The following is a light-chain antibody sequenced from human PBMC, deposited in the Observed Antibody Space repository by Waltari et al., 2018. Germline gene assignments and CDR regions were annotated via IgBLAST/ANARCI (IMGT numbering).Light chain of an antibody. J-gene: IGKJ1*01. CDR2: GAS. Sequence: EIVMTQSPATLSVSPGERPTLSCRASQSVSSNLAWYQQKPGQAPRLLIYGASTRATGIPARFSGSGSGTEFTLTISSLQSEDFAVYYCQQYNNWQWTFGQGTKVEIK. CDR3: QQYNNWQWT. V-gene: IGKV3-15*01. CDR1: QSVSSN.